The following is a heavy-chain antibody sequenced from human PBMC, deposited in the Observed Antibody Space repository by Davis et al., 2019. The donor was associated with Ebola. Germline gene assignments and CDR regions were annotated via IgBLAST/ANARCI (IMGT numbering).Heavy chain of an antibody. CDR1: GFTFSSYG. Sequence: PGGSLRLSCAASGFTFSSYGMHWVRQAPGKGLEWVAVISYDGSNKYYADSVKGRFTISRDNSKNTLYLQMNSLRAEDTAVYYCAKEEGDYVFDYWGQGTLVTVSS. CDR2: ISYDGSNK. J-gene: IGHJ4*02. V-gene: IGHV3-30*18. D-gene: IGHD4-17*01. CDR3: AKEEGDYVFDY.